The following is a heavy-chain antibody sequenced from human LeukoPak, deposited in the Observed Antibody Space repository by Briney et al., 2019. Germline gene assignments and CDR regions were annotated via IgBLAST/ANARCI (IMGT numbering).Heavy chain of an antibody. J-gene: IGHJ6*04. CDR1: EFTFSSYG. Sequence: GSLRLSCAASEFTFSSYGMHWVRQAPGKGLEWVAVISYDGSNKYYADSVEGRFTISRDNSKNTLYLQMNSLRAEDTAVYYCAKDHYCGSTSCYYTGYYYGMDVWGKGTTVTVSS. V-gene: IGHV3-30*18. D-gene: IGHD2-2*01. CDR3: AKDHYCGSTSCYYTGYYYGMDV. CDR2: ISYDGSNK.